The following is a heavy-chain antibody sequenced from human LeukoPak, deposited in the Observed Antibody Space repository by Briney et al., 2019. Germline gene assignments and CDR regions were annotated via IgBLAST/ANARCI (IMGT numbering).Heavy chain of an antibody. CDR2: ISSSGSTI. CDR1: GFTFRSYE. J-gene: IGHJ6*03. V-gene: IGHV3-48*03. D-gene: IGHD1-26*01. CDR3: ARDPYSGTYGNTYYYYMDV. Sequence: GGSLRLSCVASGFTFRSYEMNWVRQAPGKGLEWVSYISSSGSTIYYADSVKGRFTISRDNAKNSLYLQMNSLRAEDTAVYYCARDPYSGTYGNTYYYYMDVWGKGTTVTISS.